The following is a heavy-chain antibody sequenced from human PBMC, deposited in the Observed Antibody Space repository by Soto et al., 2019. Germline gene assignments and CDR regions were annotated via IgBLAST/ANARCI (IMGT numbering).Heavy chain of an antibody. J-gene: IGHJ4*02. Sequence: EVQLVESGGGLVQPGGSLRHSCAASGFSFSSHSMKWVRQAPGKGLEWVSYISSSGSTIYYADSVKGRFTISRDNAKNSLYLQMNSLRDDDTAVYYCARGRGYCGGTNCYLDYWGQGALVTVSS. CDR3: ARGRGYCGGTNCYLDY. V-gene: IGHV3-48*02. CDR1: GFSFSSHS. D-gene: IGHD2-21*01. CDR2: ISSSGSTI.